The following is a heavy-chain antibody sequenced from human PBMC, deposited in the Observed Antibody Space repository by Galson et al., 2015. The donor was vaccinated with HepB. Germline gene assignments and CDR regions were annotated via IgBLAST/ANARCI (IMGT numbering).Heavy chain of an antibody. CDR2: IRTKTDGGTA. D-gene: IGHD3-22*01. CDR3: TTDWTFYHGGSGSFTVYSIFDY. CDR1: GLNFDTAW. V-gene: IGHV3-15*01. J-gene: IGHJ4*02. Sequence: SLRLSCAVSGLNFDTAWMSWVRQAPGKGLEWVGRIRTKTDGGTADYAAPVKARFTVSRDDSKNTLYLQMNSLKIEDTALYFCTTDWTFYHGGSGSFTVYSIFDYWGQGTLVTVSS.